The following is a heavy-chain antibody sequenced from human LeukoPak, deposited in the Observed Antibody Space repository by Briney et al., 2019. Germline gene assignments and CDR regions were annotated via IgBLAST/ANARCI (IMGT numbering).Heavy chain of an antibody. CDR2: IYQSGNT. Sequence: LSLTCTVSGGSVNSGGYSWSWIRQPPGKGLEWIRNIYQSGNTYYSPSLESRVTMSVDRSKNQFSLSLTSVTAADTAVYYCARSSITLDVWGQGTTVTVSS. J-gene: IGHJ6*02. CDR1: GGSVNSGGYS. CDR3: ARSSITLDV. D-gene: IGHD5-12*01. V-gene: IGHV4-30-2*01.